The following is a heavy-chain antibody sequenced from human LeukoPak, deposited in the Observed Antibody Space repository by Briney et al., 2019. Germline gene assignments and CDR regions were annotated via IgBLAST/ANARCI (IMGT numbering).Heavy chain of an antibody. V-gene: IGHV3-33*01. CDR3: ARERLRSAFDI. J-gene: IGHJ3*02. D-gene: IGHD4-17*01. CDR1: GFTFSSYG. Sequence: GGSLRLSCAASGFTFSSYGMHWVRQAPGKGLEWVAVIWYDGSNKYYADSVKGRFTISRDNSKNTLYLQMNSLRAEDTAVYYCARERLRSAFDIWGQGTMVTVSS. CDR2: IWYDGSNK.